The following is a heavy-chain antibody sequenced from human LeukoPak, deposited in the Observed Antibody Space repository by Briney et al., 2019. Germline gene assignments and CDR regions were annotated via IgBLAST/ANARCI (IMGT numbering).Heavy chain of an antibody. J-gene: IGHJ4*02. CDR1: GGSMNSYC. CDR3: ARSPSGGNLFYFDY. CDR2: VYYSGST. D-gene: IGHD1-26*01. V-gene: IGHV4-59*01. Sequence: SETLSLTCTVSGGSMNSYCWSWIRRPPGKELEWIGYVYYSGSTYYKPSLKSRVTISVDTSKNQFSLRLTSVTATDTAVYYCARSPSGGNLFYFDYWGQGTLITVSS.